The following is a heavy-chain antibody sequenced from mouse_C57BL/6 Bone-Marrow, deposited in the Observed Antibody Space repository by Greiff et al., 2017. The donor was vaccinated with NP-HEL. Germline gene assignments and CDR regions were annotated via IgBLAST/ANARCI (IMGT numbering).Heavy chain of an antibody. CDR2: IYPGDGDT. CDR3: ARGYYGSSCWYFDV. Sequence: QVQLKESGPELVKPGASVKISCKASGYAFSSSWMNWVKQRPGKGLEWIGRIYPGDGDTNYNGKFKGKATLTADKSSSTAYMQLSSLTSEDSAVYFCARGYYGSSCWYFDVWGTGTTVTVSA. V-gene: IGHV1-82*01. D-gene: IGHD1-1*01. CDR1: GYAFSSSW. J-gene: IGHJ1*03.